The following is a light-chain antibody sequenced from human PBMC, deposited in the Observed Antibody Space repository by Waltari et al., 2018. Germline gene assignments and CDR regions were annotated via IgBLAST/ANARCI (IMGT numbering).Light chain of an antibody. CDR2: DSD. V-gene: IGLV1-40*01. J-gene: IGLJ1*01. CDR3: QSYDSSLSGFV. CDR1: SSNVGAGYD. Sequence: QSVLTQPPSVSGAPGQRVTISCPGSSSNVGAGYDVHWYQQCPGRAPKVLIYDSDHRPSGVPDRFSASKSGPSASLVITGLQAEDEADYHCQSYDSSLSGFVFGTGTKVTVL.